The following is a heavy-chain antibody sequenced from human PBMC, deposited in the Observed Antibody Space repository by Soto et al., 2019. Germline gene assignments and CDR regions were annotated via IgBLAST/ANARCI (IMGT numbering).Heavy chain of an antibody. D-gene: IGHD4-17*01. CDR2: ISSSSSTI. CDR1: GFTFSSYS. V-gene: IGHV3-48*01. CDR3: ARDLNYGLFDS. Sequence: LSCAASGFTFSSYSMNWVRQAPGKGLEWVXYISSSSSTIYYADSVKGRFTISRDNAKNSLYLQMNSLRAEDTAVYYCARDLNYGLFDSWGQGNLVTVSS. J-gene: IGHJ4*02.